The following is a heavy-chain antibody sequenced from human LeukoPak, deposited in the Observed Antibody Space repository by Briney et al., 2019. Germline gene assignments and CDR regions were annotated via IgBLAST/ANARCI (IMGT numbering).Heavy chain of an antibody. D-gene: IGHD3-3*01. CDR2: IWYDGSNK. CDR3: ARERGRFLAWNHFGAGMDV. J-gene: IGHJ6*02. V-gene: IGHV3-33*01. Sequence: PGRSLRLSCAASGFTFSSYGMHWVRQAPGKGLEWVAAIWYDGSNKYYADSVKGRFTISRDNSKNTVYLQMNSLRAEERAVYYCARERGRFLAWNHFGAGMDVWGQGATVTVSS. CDR1: GFTFSSYG.